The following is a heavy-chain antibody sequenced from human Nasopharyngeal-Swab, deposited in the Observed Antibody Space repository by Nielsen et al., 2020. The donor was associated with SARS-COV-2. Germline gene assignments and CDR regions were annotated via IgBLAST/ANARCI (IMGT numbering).Heavy chain of an antibody. D-gene: IGHD6-13*01. V-gene: IGHV3-49*04. CDR2: IRSKAYGGTT. Sequence: GGSLRLSCTASGFTFGDYAMSWVRQAPGKGLEWVGFIRSKAYGGTTEYAASVKGRFTISRDDSKSIAYLQMNSLKTEDTAAYYCTRSLGIAAAGTLLYYYYYMDVWGKGTTVTVSS. CDR1: GFTFGDYA. J-gene: IGHJ6*03. CDR3: TRSLGIAAAGTLLYYYYYMDV.